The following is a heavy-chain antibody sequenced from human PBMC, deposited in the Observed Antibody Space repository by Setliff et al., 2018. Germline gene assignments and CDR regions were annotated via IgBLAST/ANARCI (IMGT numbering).Heavy chain of an antibody. D-gene: IGHD3-22*01. CDR1: GGSISSSSYY. CDR2: IYYSGST. CDR3: ARGRLREDLLHYYYYHMDV. Sequence: PSETLSLTCTVSGGSISSSSYYWGWIRQPPGKGLEWIGSIYYSGSTYYNPSLKSRVTISVDTSKNQFSLKLSSVTAADTAVYYCARGRLREDLLHYYYYHMDVWGKGTTVTVSS. V-gene: IGHV4-39*07. J-gene: IGHJ6*03.